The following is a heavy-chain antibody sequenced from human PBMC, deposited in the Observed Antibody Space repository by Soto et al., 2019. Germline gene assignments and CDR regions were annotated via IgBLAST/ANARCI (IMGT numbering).Heavy chain of an antibody. V-gene: IGHV1-18*01. CDR1: GYTFTSYG. D-gene: IGHD3-3*01. Sequence: ASVKVSCKASGYTFTSYGISWVRQAPGQGLEWMGWISAYNGSTNYAQKLQGRVTMTTDTSTSTAYMELRSLRSDDTAVYYCARDGDFWSGYSSNWFDPWGQGTLVTVSS. CDR2: ISAYNGST. J-gene: IGHJ5*02. CDR3: ARDGDFWSGYSSNWFDP.